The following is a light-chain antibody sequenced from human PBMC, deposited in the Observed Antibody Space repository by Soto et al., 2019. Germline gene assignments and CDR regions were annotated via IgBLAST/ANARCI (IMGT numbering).Light chain of an antibody. V-gene: IGKV1-12*01. CDR2: AAS. J-gene: IGKJ4*01. Sequence: DIHITQSPSSVSAAVGDPVILTCRASQAVRTWLAWYQQKPGGATKLLIYAASSLQSGVPSRGSCRGAGTDGTLTIRSLQTEEGATYYCQQGASFPRTFGGGTKVDIK. CDR3: QQGASFPRT. CDR1: QAVRTW.